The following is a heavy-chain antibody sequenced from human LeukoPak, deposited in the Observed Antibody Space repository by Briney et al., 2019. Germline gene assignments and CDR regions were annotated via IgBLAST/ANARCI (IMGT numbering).Heavy chain of an antibody. V-gene: IGHV4-34*01. Sequence: PSETLSLTCAVYGGSFSGYYWSWIRQPPGKGLEWIGEINHSGGTNYNPSLKSRVTISVDTSKNQFSLKLSSVTAADTAVYYCARGGHCSGGSCYRGLGWFDPWGQGTLVTVSS. CDR3: ARGGHCSGGSCYRGLGWFDP. CDR1: GGSFSGYY. CDR2: INHSGGT. J-gene: IGHJ5*02. D-gene: IGHD2-15*01.